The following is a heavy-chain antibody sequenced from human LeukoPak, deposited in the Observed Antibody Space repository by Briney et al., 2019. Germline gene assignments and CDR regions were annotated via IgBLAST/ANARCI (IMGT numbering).Heavy chain of an antibody. CDR1: GFTFSTYA. V-gene: IGHV3-23*01. CDR2: ISDSGGST. D-gene: IGHD2-2*01. Sequence: GGSLRLSCAASGFTFSTYAMSWVRQAPGKGLEWVSSISDSGGSTYYADSVKGRFTISRDNSKNTLHLQMNSLRAEDTAVYYCAKGDCSDTSCSTYFDYWGQGTLVTVSS. CDR3: AKGDCSDTSCSTYFDY. J-gene: IGHJ4*02.